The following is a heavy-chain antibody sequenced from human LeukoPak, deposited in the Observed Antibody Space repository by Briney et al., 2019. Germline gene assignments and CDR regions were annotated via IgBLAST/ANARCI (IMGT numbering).Heavy chain of an antibody. CDR3: ARPLYDSRDDAFDI. D-gene: IGHD3-22*01. J-gene: IGHJ3*02. CDR1: GFTFSTHD. CDR2: IGTNGQT. Sequence: GGSLRLSCAASGFTFSTHDMHWVRQPTGKGLEWVSAIGTNGQTYYPDSVRGRFIISREDAKNSLYLQMNSLRAGDTAVYYCARPLYDSRDDAFDIWGQGTMVTVSS. V-gene: IGHV3-13*04.